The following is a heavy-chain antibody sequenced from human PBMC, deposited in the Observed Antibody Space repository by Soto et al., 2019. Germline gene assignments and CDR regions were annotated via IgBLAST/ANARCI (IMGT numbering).Heavy chain of an antibody. Sequence: VASVKVSCKASGGTFSSYAISWVRQAPGQGLEWMGGIIPIFGTANYAQKFQGRVTITADESTSTAYMELSSLRSEDTAVYYCASLYNWNRDYWGPGTLVTVSS. CDR3: ASLYNWNRDY. CDR2: IIPIFGTA. CDR1: GGTFSSYA. V-gene: IGHV1-69*13. D-gene: IGHD1-1*01. J-gene: IGHJ4*02.